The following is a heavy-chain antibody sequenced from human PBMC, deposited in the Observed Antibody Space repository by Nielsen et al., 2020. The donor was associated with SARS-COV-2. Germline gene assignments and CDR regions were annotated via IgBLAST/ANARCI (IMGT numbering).Heavy chain of an antibody. Sequence: GESLKISCAVSEFSFEKSAMSWVRQAPGKGLEWVSTISGQGASTYYADSVKGRFTISRDNAKNALYLQMSSLRAEDTAEYYCANPWGSGWFYFDNWGQGTLVTVSA. CDR1: EFSFEKSA. CDR3: ANPWGSGWFYFDN. V-gene: IGHV3-23*01. D-gene: IGHD6-19*01. CDR2: ISGQGAST. J-gene: IGHJ4*02.